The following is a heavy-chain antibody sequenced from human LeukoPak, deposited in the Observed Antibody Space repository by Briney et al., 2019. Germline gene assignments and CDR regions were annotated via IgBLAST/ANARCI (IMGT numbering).Heavy chain of an antibody. CDR2: FDPEDGET. D-gene: IGHD6-19*01. CDR1: GYTLTELS. CDR3: ARADLDGQWLPSLNDY. Sequence: GASVKVSCKVSGYTLTELSMHWVRQAPGKGLEWMGGFDPEDGETIYAQKFQGRVTMTTDTSTSTAYMELRSLRSDNTAVYYCARADLDGQWLPSLNDYWGQGTLVTVSS. J-gene: IGHJ4*02. V-gene: IGHV1-24*01.